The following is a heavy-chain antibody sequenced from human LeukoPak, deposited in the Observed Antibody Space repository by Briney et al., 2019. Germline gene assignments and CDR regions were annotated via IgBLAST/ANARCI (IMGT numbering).Heavy chain of an antibody. V-gene: IGHV3-33*06. CDR2: IWYDGSNK. Sequence: GGSLRLSCAASGFTFSSYGMHWVRQAPGKGLEWVAVIWYDGSNKYYADSVKGRFTISRDNSKNTLYLQMNSLRAEDTAVYYCAKDPAIAVAARGNWFDPWGQGTLVTVSS. D-gene: IGHD6-19*01. CDR1: GFTFSSYG. J-gene: IGHJ5*02. CDR3: AKDPAIAVAARGNWFDP.